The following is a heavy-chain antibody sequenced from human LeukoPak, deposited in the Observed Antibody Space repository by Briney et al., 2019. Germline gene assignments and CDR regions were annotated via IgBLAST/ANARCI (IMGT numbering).Heavy chain of an antibody. CDR3: ARVTDTAMVRAFDI. J-gene: IGHJ3*02. Sequence: GGSLRLSCAASGFTFSSNYMSWVRQAPGKGLEWVSVIYSGGSTYYSDSVKGRFTISRDNSKNTLYLQMNSLRAEDTAVYYCARVTDTAMVRAFDIWGQGTMVTVSS. CDR1: GFTFSSNY. CDR2: IYSGGST. D-gene: IGHD5-18*01. V-gene: IGHV3-53*01.